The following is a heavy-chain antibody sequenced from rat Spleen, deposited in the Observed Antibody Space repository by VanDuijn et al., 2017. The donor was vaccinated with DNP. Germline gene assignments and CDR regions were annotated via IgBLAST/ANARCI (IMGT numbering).Heavy chain of an antibody. Sequence: QVQLQQSGTELAKPGSSVKISCKASGYTFTTYYIGWIKQTTRQGLEFIGYINPGRGGTNYNEKFKGKATLTVDTSSSTAFMQLSSLTPDDSAVYYCARRRLPYSYFDFWGPGTMVTVSS. CDR3: ARRRLPYSYFDF. J-gene: IGHJ1*01. D-gene: IGHD1-4*01. CDR1: GYTFTTYY. CDR2: INPGRGGT. V-gene: IGHV1-43*01.